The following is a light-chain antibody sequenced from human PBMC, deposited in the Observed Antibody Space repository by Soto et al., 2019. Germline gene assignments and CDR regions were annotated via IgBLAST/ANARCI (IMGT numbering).Light chain of an antibody. CDR2: GGS. Sequence: EIVMTQSPATLSVSRGERVTLSCRARQSLTRNLAWYQHKTGKPPRLLIYGGSARATGIPARFSGRGSGTEFTLTISRLQTDDFGTYYCQEYNSYTGTFGPGTKVDIK. CDR3: QEYNSYTGT. J-gene: IGKJ1*01. V-gene: IGKV3-15*01. CDR1: QSLTRN.